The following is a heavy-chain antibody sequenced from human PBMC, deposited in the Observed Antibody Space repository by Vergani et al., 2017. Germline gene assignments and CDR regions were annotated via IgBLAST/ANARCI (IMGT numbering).Heavy chain of an antibody. Sequence: EVQLVESGGGLVQPGGSLRLSCAASGFTFSSYWMHWVRQTPGKGLVWVSRINSDGSSTSYADSVKGRFTISRDNAKNTLYLQMNSLRAEDTAVYYCARDSVWGSYRSIDDWGQGTLVTVSS. CDR1: GFTFSSYW. V-gene: IGHV3-74*01. CDR2: INSDGSST. J-gene: IGHJ4*02. D-gene: IGHD3-16*02. CDR3: ARDSVWGSYRSIDD.